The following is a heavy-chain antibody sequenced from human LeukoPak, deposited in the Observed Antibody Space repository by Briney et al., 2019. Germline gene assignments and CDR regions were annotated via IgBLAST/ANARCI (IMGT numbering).Heavy chain of an antibody. D-gene: IGHD6-25*01. CDR2: IGTAGDT. V-gene: IGHV3-13*04. Sequence: GGSLRLSCAASGFTFSSYDMHWVRQATGKGLEWVSAIGTAGDTYYPGSVKGRFTISRENAKNSLYLQMNSLRAEDTAVYFCARSKPPAVKDYYGLDVWGQGTLVTVSS. J-gene: IGHJ6*02. CDR3: ARSKPPAVKDYYGLDV. CDR1: GFTFSSYD.